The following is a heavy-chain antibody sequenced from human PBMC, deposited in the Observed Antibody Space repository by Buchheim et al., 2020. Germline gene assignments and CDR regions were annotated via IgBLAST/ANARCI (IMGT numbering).Heavy chain of an antibody. Sequence: QVQLQESGPGLVKPSETLSLTCAVSGYSISSGYYWGWIRQPPGKGLEWIGEINHSGSTNYNPSLKSRVTISVDTSKNQFSLKLSSVTAADTAVYYCARVQWLVLVYWGQGTL. V-gene: IGHV4-38-2*01. D-gene: IGHD6-19*01. CDR1: GYSISSGYY. CDR3: ARVQWLVLVY. J-gene: IGHJ4*02. CDR2: INHSGST.